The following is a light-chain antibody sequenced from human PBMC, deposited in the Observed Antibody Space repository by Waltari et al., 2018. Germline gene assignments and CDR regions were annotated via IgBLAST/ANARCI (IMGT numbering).Light chain of an antibody. V-gene: IGKV4-1*01. J-gene: IGKJ1*01. Sequence: DIVMTQSPDSLAVSLGGRAAINCQSGQRGLYSSTHKNYLAWYQQKAGQPPRLLIYWASTRESGVPDRFSGSGSGTDFTLTISSLQAEDVAVYYCHQYYATPPDGKTFGQGTKVEIK. CDR3: HQYYATPPDGKT. CDR1: QRGLYSSTHKNY. CDR2: WAS.